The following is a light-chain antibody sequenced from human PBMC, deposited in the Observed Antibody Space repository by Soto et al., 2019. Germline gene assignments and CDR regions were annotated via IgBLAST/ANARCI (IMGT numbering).Light chain of an antibody. J-gene: IGKJ5*01. V-gene: IGKV1D-12*01. Sequence: DIQMTHSPSSVSASVGERVTITCRASQGITNRLAWYQQKPGKAPKLLIYEASSLQSGVPSRISGSGSGTDFTLTISSLQPEDFATYYCQQANSFPITFGQGTRLEIK. CDR3: QQANSFPIT. CDR1: QGITNR. CDR2: EAS.